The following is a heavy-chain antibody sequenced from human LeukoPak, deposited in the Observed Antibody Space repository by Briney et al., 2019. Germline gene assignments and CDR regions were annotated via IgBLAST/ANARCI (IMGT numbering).Heavy chain of an antibody. D-gene: IGHD3-22*01. CDR1: GFTFSSYA. CDR2: ISYDGSNK. J-gene: IGHJ4*02. Sequence: GGSLRLSCAASGFTFSSYAMHWVRQAPGKGLEWVAVISYDGSNKYYADSVKGRFTISRDNSKNTLYLQMNSLRAEDTAVYYCARSEASSGYYYVGPTTIDYWGQGTLVTVSS. CDR3: ARSEASSGYYYVGPTTIDY. V-gene: IGHV3-30-3*01.